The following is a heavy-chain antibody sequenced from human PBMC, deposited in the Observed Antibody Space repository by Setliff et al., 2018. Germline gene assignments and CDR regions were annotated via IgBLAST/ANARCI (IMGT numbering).Heavy chain of an antibody. CDR1: GYTFTNYG. D-gene: IGHD6-6*01. V-gene: IGHV1-18*01. CDR3: ARDMEGSAQHYYYGMDV. CDR2: IGAYSGGT. Sequence: GASVKVSCKASGYTFTNYGVTWVRQAPGQGLEWMGWIGAYSGGTNYAQKFQGRVTITADESTSTAYMELSSLRSEDTAVYYCARDMEGSAQHYYYGMDVWGQGTTVTVSS. J-gene: IGHJ6*02.